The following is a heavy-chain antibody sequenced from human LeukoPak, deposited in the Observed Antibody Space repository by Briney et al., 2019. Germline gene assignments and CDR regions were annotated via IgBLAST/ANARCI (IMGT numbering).Heavy chain of an antibody. Sequence: GASVKVSCKASGYTFTNYYIHWVRQAPGQGLEWMGLINPGGDNTDYAQNFQGRVTMTRDMSTSTVYMELSSLRSEDPAVYYCARGGLGGDGYNQNDYWGQGTLVTVSS. D-gene: IGHD5-24*01. V-gene: IGHV1-46*01. CDR1: GYTFTNYY. CDR3: ARGGLGGDGYNQNDY. CDR2: INPGGDNT. J-gene: IGHJ4*02.